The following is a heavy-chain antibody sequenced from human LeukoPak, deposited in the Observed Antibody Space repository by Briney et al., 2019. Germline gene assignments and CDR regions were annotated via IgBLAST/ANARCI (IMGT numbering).Heavy chain of an antibody. D-gene: IGHD2-2*01. Sequence: GASVKVSCKASGYTFTSYDINWVRQATGQGLEWMGWMNPNSGNTGYAQKFQGRVTMTRNTSISTAYMELSSLRSEDTAVYYCARGGSCSSTSCLLFDYWGQGTLVTVSS. V-gene: IGHV1-8*01. CDR3: ARGGSCSSTSCLLFDY. J-gene: IGHJ4*02. CDR2: MNPNSGNT. CDR1: GYTFTSYD.